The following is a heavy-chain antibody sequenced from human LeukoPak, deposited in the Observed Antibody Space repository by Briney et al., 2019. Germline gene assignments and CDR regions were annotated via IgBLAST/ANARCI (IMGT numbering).Heavy chain of an antibody. CDR1: GFTFSSYG. J-gene: IGHJ4*02. CDR2: ISSTSSYI. Sequence: GRSLRLSCAASGFTFSSYGMHWVRQAPGKGLEWVSSISSTSSYIYYADSVKGRFTISRDNAENSLYLQMNSLRAEDTAVYYCARNPPNYGGNSHFDYWGQGTLVTVSS. V-gene: IGHV3-21*01. D-gene: IGHD4-23*01. CDR3: ARNPPNYGGNSHFDY.